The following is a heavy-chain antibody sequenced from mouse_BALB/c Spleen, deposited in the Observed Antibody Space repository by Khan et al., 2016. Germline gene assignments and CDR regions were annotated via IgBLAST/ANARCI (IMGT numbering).Heavy chain of an antibody. V-gene: IGHV4-1*02. CDR2: INPDSSTI. CDR3: ASTFWHFDV. J-gene: IGHJ1*01. Sequence: EVKLLESGGGLVQPGGSLKLSCAASGFDFSRYWMCWVRQAPGKGLEWIGEINPDSSTINYTPSLKDKFIISRDNANNTLYLQMSKVRSEDTALYSWASTFWHFDVWGAGTTITVPS. CDR1: GFDFSRYW.